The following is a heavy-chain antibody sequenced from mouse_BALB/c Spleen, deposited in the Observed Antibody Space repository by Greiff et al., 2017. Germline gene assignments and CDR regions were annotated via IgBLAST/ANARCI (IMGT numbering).Heavy chain of an antibody. CDR1: GFTFSSYA. CDR2: ISSGGSYT. J-gene: IGHJ3*01. Sequence: EVMLVESGGGLVKPGGSLKLSCAASGFTFSSYAMSWVRQTPEKRLEWVATISSGGSYTYYPDSVKGRFTISRDNAKNTLYLQMSSLRSEDTAMYYCASLYGNYSWFAYWGQGTLVTVSA. D-gene: IGHD2-1*01. V-gene: IGHV5-9-1*01. CDR3: ASLYGNYSWFAY.